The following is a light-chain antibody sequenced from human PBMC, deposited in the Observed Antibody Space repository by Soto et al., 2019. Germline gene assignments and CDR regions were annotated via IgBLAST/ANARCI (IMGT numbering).Light chain of an antibody. CDR1: QSVINNF. CDR3: QYYATPPRT. V-gene: IGKV3-20*01. J-gene: IGKJ1*01. Sequence: EVVLTQSPGTLSLSPGERATLSCRASQSVINNFLAWYQQKPGQTPRRLIHGASTRATGIPDRFSGSGSGTDFTLTISRLEPEDFAVYFCQYYATPPRTSGPGTKVEIK. CDR2: GAS.